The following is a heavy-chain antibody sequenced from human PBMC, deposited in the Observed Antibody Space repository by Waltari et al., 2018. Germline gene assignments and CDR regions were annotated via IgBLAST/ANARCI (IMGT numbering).Heavy chain of an antibody. CDR1: GGSISSYY. CDR3: ATQGLWYDSSGYYNFVY. J-gene: IGHJ4*02. V-gene: IGHV4-4*09. Sequence: QVQLQESGPGLVKPSETLSLTCPVSGGSISSYYWSWIRQPPGKGLEWIGYIYTSGSTNYNPSLKSRVTISVDTSKNQFSLKLSSVTAADTAVYYCATQGLWYDSSGYYNFVYWGQGTLVTVSS. D-gene: IGHD3-22*01. CDR2: IYTSGST.